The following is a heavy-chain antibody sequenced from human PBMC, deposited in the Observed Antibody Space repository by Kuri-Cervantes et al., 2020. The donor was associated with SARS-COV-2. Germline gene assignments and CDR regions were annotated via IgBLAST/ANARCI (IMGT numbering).Heavy chain of an antibody. D-gene: IGHD1-20*01. CDR3: ARVEWYNWNLFDAFDI. CDR2: ISYDGSNK. V-gene: IGHV3-30*03. Sequence: GESLKISCAASGFNFSRTDMHWVRQAPGKGLEWVAVISYDGSNKYYADSVKGRFTISRDNSKNTLYLQMNSLRAEDTAVYYCARVEWYNWNLFDAFDIWGQGTMVTVSS. CDR1: GFNFSRTD. J-gene: IGHJ3*02.